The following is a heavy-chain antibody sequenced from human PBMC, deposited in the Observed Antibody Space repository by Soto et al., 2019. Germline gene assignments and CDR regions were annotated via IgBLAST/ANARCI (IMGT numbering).Heavy chain of an antibody. CDR1: GFTFSSYA. CDR3: ARDTQPDY. J-gene: IGHJ4*02. V-gene: IGHV3-30-3*01. Sequence: GGSLRLSCAASGFTFSSYAMHWVRQAPGKGLEWVAVISYDGSNKYYAESVKGRFTISRDNSKNTLYLQMNSLRAEDTAVYYCARDTQPDYWGQGTLVTVSS. CDR2: ISYDGSNK.